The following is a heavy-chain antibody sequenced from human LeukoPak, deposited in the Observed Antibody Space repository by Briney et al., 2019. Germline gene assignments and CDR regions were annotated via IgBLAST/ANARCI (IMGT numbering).Heavy chain of an antibody. CDR3: ARGGPYGDYFGLDY. D-gene: IGHD4-17*01. J-gene: IGHJ4*02. CDR2: FDPEDGET. V-gene: IGHV1-24*01. Sequence: ASVKVSCKVSGYTLTELSMHWVRQAPGKGLEWMGGFDPEDGETIYAQKFQGRVTMTEDTSTDTAYMELSSLRSDDTAVYYCARGGPYGDYFGLDYWGQGTLVTVSS. CDR1: GYTLTELS.